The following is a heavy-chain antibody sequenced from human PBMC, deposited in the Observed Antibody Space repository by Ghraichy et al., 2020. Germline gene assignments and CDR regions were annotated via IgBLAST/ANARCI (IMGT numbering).Heavy chain of an antibody. CDR3: ARSDYYDSSGYYFDY. Sequence: GESLNISCAASGFTFDDYGMSWVRQAPGKGLEWVSGINWNGGSTGYADSVKGRFTISRDNAKNSLYLQMNSLRAEDTALYYCARSDYYDSSGYYFDYWGQGTLVTVSS. CDR2: INWNGGST. J-gene: IGHJ4*02. D-gene: IGHD3-22*01. CDR1: GFTFDDYG. V-gene: IGHV3-20*04.